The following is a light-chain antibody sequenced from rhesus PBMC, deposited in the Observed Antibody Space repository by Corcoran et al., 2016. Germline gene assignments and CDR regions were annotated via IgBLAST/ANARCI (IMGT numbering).Light chain of an antibody. CDR1: QDINNW. CDR2: RAS. J-gene: IGKJ3*01. Sequence: DIQMTQSPSSLSASVGDRVTITCRASQDINNWLAWYQQKPGKAPKLLIYRASNLETGVPSRFSGSGSRTDFSLTIHSLQPEDIATYYCQHHDNSPFTFGPGTKLDIK. CDR3: QHHDNSPFT. V-gene: IGKV1-69*01.